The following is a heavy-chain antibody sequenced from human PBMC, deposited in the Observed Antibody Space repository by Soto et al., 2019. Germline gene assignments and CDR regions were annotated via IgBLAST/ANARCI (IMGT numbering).Heavy chain of an antibody. CDR3: ATARLPQYYFDY. D-gene: IGHD5-12*01. V-gene: IGHV4-59*01. Sequence: SETLSLTCTVSGGSISSYYWSWIRQPPGKGLEWIGYIYYSVSTNYNPSLKSRVTISVDTSKNQFSLKLSSVTAADTAVYYCATARLPQYYFDYWGQGTLVTVSS. CDR2: IYYSVST. CDR1: GGSISSYY. J-gene: IGHJ4*02.